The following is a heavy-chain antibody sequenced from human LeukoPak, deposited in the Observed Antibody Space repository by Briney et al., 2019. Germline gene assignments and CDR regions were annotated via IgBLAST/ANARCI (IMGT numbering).Heavy chain of an antibody. Sequence: PGGSLRLSCAASGFTFSSYWMSWVRQAPGKGLEWVANIKQDGSGKYYVDSVKGRFTISRDNAKNSLYLQMNSLRAEDTAVYYCAKIKGSSSPFDSWAREPWSPSPQ. V-gene: IGHV3-7*01. CDR1: GFTFSSYW. CDR3: AKIKGSSSPFDS. D-gene: IGHD6-6*01. J-gene: IGHJ4*02. CDR2: IKQDGSGK.